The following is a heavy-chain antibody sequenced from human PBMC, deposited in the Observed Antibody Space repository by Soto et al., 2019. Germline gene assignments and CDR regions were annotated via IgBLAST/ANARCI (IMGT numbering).Heavy chain of an antibody. V-gene: IGHV3-48*01. D-gene: IGHD2-2*01. CDR1: GFTFSSYT. Sequence: EVQLVESGGGLVQPGGSLRLSCAASGFTFSSYTMNWVRQAPGKGLEWVSYISGSSNTIYYADSVKGRFTISRDNAKTSMYLKMNSLRAEDTAVYYCAREVGGYCSTTSCYAFGWFDPWGQGDLVTVSS. J-gene: IGHJ5*02. CDR2: ISGSSNTI. CDR3: AREVGGYCSTTSCYAFGWFDP.